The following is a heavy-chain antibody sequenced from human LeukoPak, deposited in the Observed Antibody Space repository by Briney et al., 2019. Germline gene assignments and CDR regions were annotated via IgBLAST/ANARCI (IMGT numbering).Heavy chain of an antibody. CDR1: GGSFSSYA. D-gene: IGHD6-13*01. Sequence: SVKVSCKASGGSFSSYAISWVRQAPGQGLEWMGRIIPIFGTANYAQKFQGRVTMTTDESTSTAYRELSSLRSEDTAVYYCGSTAAGTITYWGQGTLVTVSS. J-gene: IGHJ4*02. V-gene: IGHV1-69*05. CDR3: GSTAAGTITY. CDR2: IIPIFGTA.